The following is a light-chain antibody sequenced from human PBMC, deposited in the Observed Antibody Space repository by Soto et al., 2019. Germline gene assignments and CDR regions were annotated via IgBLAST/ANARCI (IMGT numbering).Light chain of an antibody. J-gene: IGLJ2*01. Sequence: QSALTQPASVSGSPGQSITISCTGTNSDIGGYNYVSWYQQHPGKAPKLMIYDVSNRPSGVSYRFSGSKSGNTASLTISGLQAEDEADYYCSSYTSRSTLGVFSGGTQLTVL. CDR2: DVS. CDR1: NSDIGGYNY. CDR3: SSYTSRSTLGV. V-gene: IGLV2-14*03.